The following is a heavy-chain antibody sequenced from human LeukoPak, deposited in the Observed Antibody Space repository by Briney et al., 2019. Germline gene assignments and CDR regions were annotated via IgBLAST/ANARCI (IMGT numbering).Heavy chain of an antibody. V-gene: IGHV1-2*02. CDR2: INPNSGGT. J-gene: IGHJ5*02. D-gene: IGHD1-1*01. CDR3: ARESTTTGPNWFDP. Sequence: ASVKVSCKASGYTFTGYYMHWVRQAPGQGLEWMGWINPNSGGTNYAQKFQGRVTMTRDTSISTAYMELSRLRSDDTAVYYCARESTTTGPNWFDPWAREPWSPSPQ. CDR1: GYTFTGYY.